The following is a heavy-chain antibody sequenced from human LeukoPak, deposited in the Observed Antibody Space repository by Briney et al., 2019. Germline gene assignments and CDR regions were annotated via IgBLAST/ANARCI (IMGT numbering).Heavy chain of an antibody. CDR3: AREIRSSSWYVFRFDY. CDR1: GGSLDSSGW. CDR2: ISHTGST. V-gene: IGHV4-4*02. D-gene: IGHD6-13*01. Sequence: SGTLSLTCAISGGSLDSSGWWTWVRQPPGKGLEWVGEISHTGSTKFNPSLQSRVIISGDMSKNQFSLNLTSVTAADTAVYFCAREIRSSSWYVFRFDYWGQGTLVTVSS. J-gene: IGHJ4*02.